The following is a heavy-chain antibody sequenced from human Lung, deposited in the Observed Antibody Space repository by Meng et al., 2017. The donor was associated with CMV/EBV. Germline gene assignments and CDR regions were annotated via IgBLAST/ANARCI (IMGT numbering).Heavy chain of an antibody. CDR1: GFTVNTNY. D-gene: IGHD6-13*01. CDR3: AKYPQTYPYSSSS. Sequence: GEXXKISCAASGFTVNTNYMSWVRQAPGKGLECVSVIYSGGRTYYADSVKGRLTISRDNSKNTLYLQMNSLRAEDTAMYYCAKYPQTYPYSSSSWGQGTLVTVSS. V-gene: IGHV3-53*01. J-gene: IGHJ4*02. CDR2: IYSGGRT.